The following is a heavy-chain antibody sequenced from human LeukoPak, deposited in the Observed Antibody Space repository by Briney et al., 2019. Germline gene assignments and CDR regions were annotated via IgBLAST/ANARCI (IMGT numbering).Heavy chain of an antibody. CDR2: INHSGST. CDR3: ARDRRREYYYDSSGSQSDAFDI. Sequence: SETLSLTCAVYGGSFSGYYWSWIRQPPGKGLEWIGEINHSGSTNYNPSLKSRVTISVDTSKNQFSLKLSSVTAADTAVYYCARDRRREYYYDSSGSQSDAFDIWGQGTMVTVSS. D-gene: IGHD3-22*01. CDR1: GGSFSGYY. V-gene: IGHV4-34*01. J-gene: IGHJ3*02.